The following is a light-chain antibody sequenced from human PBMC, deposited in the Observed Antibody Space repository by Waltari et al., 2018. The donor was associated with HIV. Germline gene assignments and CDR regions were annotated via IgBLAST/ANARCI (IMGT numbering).Light chain of an antibody. CDR1: SVRTYY. CDR3: NSRDTIGHWF. Sequence: SSELAQDPAVSVALGQTVRITCQGDSVRTYYASWYQQKPGQAPVLVFDDRNNRPSGIPDRFSGSTSGDTASLTITGAQAEEEADYYCNSRDTIGHWFFGGGTKVTVL. CDR2: DRN. V-gene: IGLV3-19*01. J-gene: IGLJ3*02.